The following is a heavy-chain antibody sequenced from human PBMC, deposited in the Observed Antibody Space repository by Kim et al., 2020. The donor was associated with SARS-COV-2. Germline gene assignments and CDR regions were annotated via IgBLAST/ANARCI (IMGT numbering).Heavy chain of an antibody. CDR1: GYTFPDYG. J-gene: IGHJ6*02. CDR3: ARGGRVVPASIRRYNAMDV. D-gene: IGHD2-2*01. CDR2: INAGNGNT. Sequence: ASVKVSCKPSGYTFPDYGIHWGRQVHGQGLEWMGWINAGNGNTQYSQKFQGRVTITGDTSASTVYMELSSLRSEDTAVYYCARGGRVVPASIRRYNAMDVWGQGTTVTVSS. V-gene: IGHV1-3*01.